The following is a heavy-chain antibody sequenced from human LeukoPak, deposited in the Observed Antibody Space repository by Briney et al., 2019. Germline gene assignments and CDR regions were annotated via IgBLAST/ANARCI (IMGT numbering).Heavy chain of an antibody. J-gene: IGHJ4*02. CDR1: GLSFSNYA. D-gene: IGHD3-22*01. CDR3: VKVLTYYYDSSGYDY. V-gene: IGHV3-64D*06. Sequence: PGGSLRLSCSASGLSFSNYAMHWVRQAPGKGLEYVSAISSNGGSTYYADSVKGRFAISRDNSKNTLYLQMSSLRAEDTAVYYCVKVLTYYYDSSGYDYWGQGTLVTVSS. CDR2: ISSNGGST.